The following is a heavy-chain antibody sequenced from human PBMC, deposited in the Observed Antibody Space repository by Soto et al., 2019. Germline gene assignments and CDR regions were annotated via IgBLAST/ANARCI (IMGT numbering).Heavy chain of an antibody. D-gene: IGHD5-12*01. J-gene: IGHJ6*02. CDR1: GYTFTSYG. CDR2: ISAYNGKT. Sequence: QVQLVQSGGEVKKPGASVKLSCTASGYTFTSYGISWVRQAPGQGLEWMGWISAYNGKTNYAQNVQGRVTMTTDTPTRTAYMDLRSLRSDDTAVYYCARGGDVNSYHGMDVWGQGTTVTVSS. V-gene: IGHV1-18*01. CDR3: ARGGDVNSYHGMDV.